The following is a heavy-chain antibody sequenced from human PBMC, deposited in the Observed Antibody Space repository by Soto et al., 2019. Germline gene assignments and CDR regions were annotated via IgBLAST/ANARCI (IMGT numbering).Heavy chain of an antibody. Sequence: QVQLVQSGAEVKKPGSSVKVSCKASGGTFSSYTISWVRQAPGQGLEWMGRIIPILGIANYAQKFQGRVTITADKSTSTAYMELRSLRSEDTAVYYCAIGLGYCSGGSCYQNDYWGQGTLVTVSS. CDR2: IIPILGIA. V-gene: IGHV1-69*02. CDR1: GGTFSSYT. J-gene: IGHJ4*02. D-gene: IGHD2-15*01. CDR3: AIGLGYCSGGSCYQNDY.